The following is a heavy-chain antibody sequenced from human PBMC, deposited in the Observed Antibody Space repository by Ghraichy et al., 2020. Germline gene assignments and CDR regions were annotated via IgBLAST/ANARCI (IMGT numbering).Heavy chain of an antibody. CDR1: GSTFSTYA. V-gene: IGHV3-23*01. Sequence: GGSLRLSCEVSGSTFSTYAMNWVRQAPGKGLEWVSTIRGFGGGTSYADSVKGRFTISRDNSKNTVYLQMNSLRAEDTAVYYCAKGYRYDSTGYSIYYIDYWGQGALVTVSS. J-gene: IGHJ4*02. CDR2: IRGFGGGT. D-gene: IGHD3-22*01. CDR3: AKGYRYDSTGYSIYYIDY.